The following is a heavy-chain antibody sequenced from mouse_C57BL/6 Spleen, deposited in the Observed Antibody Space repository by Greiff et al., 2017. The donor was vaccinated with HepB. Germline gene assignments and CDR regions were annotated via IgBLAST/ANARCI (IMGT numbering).Heavy chain of an antibody. D-gene: IGHD1-1*01. CDR1: GYTFTSYW. J-gene: IGHJ2*01. Sequence: QVQLQQPGAELVRPGSSVKLSCKASGYTFTSYWMHWVKQRPLQGLEWIGNIDPSDSETHYNQKFKDKATLTVDKSSSTAYMQLSSLTSEDSAVYYCARGGSYYGSRYYFDYWGQGTTLTVSS. V-gene: IGHV1-52*01. CDR2: IDPSDSET. CDR3: ARGGSYYGSRYYFDY.